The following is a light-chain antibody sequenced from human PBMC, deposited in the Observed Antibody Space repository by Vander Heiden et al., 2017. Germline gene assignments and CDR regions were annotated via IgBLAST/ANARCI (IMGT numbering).Light chain of an antibody. CDR3: MQALQTTSWT. CDR2: LGY. J-gene: IGKJ1*01. V-gene: IGKV2-28*01. Sequence: DMVLTQPPLSLPFRPGAPASITCRSRQSLLNSNGYNYLDWDLQKPGQSPQLLIYLGYNRASGVPDRFSGSGAGTDFTLKISRVEAEDVGVYYCMQALQTTSWTFGQGTKVEIK. CDR1: QSLLNSNGYNY.